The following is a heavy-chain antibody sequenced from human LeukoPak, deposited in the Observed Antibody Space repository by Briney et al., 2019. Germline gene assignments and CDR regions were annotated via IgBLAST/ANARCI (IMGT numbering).Heavy chain of an antibody. CDR3: ASVSIAVAGEIDY. Sequence: PSETLSLTCTVSGGSINSGSYYWSWLRQPAGKGLEWIGYIYYSGSTNYNPSLKSRVTISVDTSKNQFSLKLSSVTAADTAVYYCASVSIAVAGEIDYWGQGTLVTVSS. J-gene: IGHJ4*02. CDR2: IYYSGST. CDR1: GGSINSGSYY. V-gene: IGHV4-61*10. D-gene: IGHD6-19*01.